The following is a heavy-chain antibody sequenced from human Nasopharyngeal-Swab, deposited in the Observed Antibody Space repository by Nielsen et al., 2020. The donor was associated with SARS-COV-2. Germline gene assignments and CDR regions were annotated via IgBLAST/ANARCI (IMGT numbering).Heavy chain of an antibody. CDR2: IYSGGST. Sequence: GGSLRLSCAASRFTVSSNYMSWVRQAPGKGLEWVSVIYSGGSTYYADSVKGRFTISRHNSKNTLYLQMNSLRAEDTAVYYCARGGYSYGYYYYGMDVWGQGTTVTVSS. D-gene: IGHD5-18*01. V-gene: IGHV3-53*04. CDR3: ARGGYSYGYYYYGMDV. J-gene: IGHJ6*02. CDR1: RFTVSSNY.